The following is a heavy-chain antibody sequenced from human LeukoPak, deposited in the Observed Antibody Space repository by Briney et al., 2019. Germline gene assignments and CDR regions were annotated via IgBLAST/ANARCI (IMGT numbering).Heavy chain of an antibody. V-gene: IGHV4-39*07. CDR1: GGSISSSSYY. CDR3: ARARVYGDYVGRGGGFDY. J-gene: IGHJ4*02. Sequence: SETLSLTCTVSGGSISSSSYYWGWIRQPPGQGLEWIGSIYYSGSTYYNPSLKSRVTISVDTSKNQFSLKLSSVTAADTAVYYCARARVYGDYVGRGGGFDYWGQGTLVTVSS. D-gene: IGHD4-17*01. CDR2: IYYSGST.